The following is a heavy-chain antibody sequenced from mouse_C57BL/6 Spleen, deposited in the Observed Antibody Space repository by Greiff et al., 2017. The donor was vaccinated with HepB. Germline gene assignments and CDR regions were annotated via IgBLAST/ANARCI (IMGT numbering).Heavy chain of an antibody. D-gene: IGHD1-1*01. J-gene: IGHJ4*01. V-gene: IGHV1-55*01. CDR3: ARRGFITTVVDAMDY. Sequence: QVQLQQPGAELVKPGASVKMSCKASGYTFTSYWITWVKQRPGQGLEWIGDIYPGSGSTNYNEKFKRKATLTVDTSSSTAYMQLSSLTSEDSAVYYGARRGFITTVVDAMDYWGQGTSVTVSS. CDR1: GYTFTSYW. CDR2: IYPGSGST.